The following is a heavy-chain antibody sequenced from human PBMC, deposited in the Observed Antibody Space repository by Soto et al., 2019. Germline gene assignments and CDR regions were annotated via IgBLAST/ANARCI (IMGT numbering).Heavy chain of an antibody. J-gene: IGHJ2*01. CDR1: AFTFSDYA. CDR2: ISYDGSGT. V-gene: IGHV3-30-3*01. CDR3: ARDARIGTDWYFDL. D-gene: IGHD1-26*01. Sequence: QVQLVESGGGVVQPGRSLRLSCVGSAFTFSDYAIHWVRQAPGKGLDWVAAISYDGSGTYYADSVKGRFTISRDNSKNTLYLQRNSLTVEDTAVYYCARDARIGTDWYFDLWGRGTLVTVSS.